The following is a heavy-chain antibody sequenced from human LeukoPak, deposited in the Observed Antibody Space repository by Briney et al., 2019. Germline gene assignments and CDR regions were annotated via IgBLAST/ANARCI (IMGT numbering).Heavy chain of an antibody. V-gene: IGHV3-53*01. Sequence: GGSLRLSCAASGFTVSSNYMNWVRQAPGKGLEWVSVIYGGGNIYYADSVKGRFTISRDNSKNTLYLQMNSLRAEDTAVYYCARGAGYNYPYYFDYWGQGTLVTVTS. J-gene: IGHJ4*02. CDR1: GFTVSSNY. CDR2: IYGGGNI. CDR3: ARGAGYNYPYYFDY. D-gene: IGHD5-24*01.